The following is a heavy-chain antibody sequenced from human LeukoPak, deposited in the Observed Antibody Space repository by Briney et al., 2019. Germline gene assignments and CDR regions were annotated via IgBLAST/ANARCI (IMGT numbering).Heavy chain of an antibody. CDR1: GFPFSNSW. Sequence: GGSLRLSCAVSGFPFSNSWMYWVRQAPGKGLEGVANINKDGGGISYVDSVKGRFIISRDNARNSLHLQMNSLRVEDTAVYFCAGGNSMDVWGKGTAVTVSS. CDR3: AGGNSMDV. D-gene: IGHD1/OR15-1a*01. CDR2: INKDGGGI. V-gene: IGHV3-7*03. J-gene: IGHJ6*04.